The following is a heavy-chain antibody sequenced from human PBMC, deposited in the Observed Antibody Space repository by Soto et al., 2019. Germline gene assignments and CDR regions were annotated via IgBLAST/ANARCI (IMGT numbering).Heavy chain of an antibody. CDR1: GGSISDGYY. CDR2: ISDSGST. CDR3: ARRDRSGYSYWLDT. V-gene: IGHV4-31*03. Sequence: QVPLQESGPGLVKPSQTLSLTCTVSGGSISDGYYWSWIRQHPGKGLEWIGSISDSGSTSYNPSLKSRLTISVDTSKNQFSLNLSSVTAADTAVYYCARRDRSGYSYWLDTWGQGTLVTVSS. J-gene: IGHJ5*02. D-gene: IGHD3-22*01.